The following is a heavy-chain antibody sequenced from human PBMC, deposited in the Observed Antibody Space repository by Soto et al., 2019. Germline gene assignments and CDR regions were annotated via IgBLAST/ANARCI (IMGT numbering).Heavy chain of an antibody. CDR1: FTSYG. V-gene: IGHV1-18*01. Sequence: FTSYGISWVRQAPGQGLEWMGWISAYNGNTNYAQKLQGRVTMTTDTSTSTAYMEMRSLRSDDTAVYYCARSSGSAYWFDPWGQGTLVTVSS. J-gene: IGHJ5*02. CDR2: ISAYNGNT. CDR3: ARSSGSAYWFDP. D-gene: IGHD6-6*01.